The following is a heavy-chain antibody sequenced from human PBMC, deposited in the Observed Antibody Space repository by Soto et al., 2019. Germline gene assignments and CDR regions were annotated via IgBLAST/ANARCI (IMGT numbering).Heavy chain of an antibody. J-gene: IGHJ2*01. CDR2: IYYSGST. V-gene: IGHV4-61*01. CDR1: GGSVSSGSYY. D-gene: IGHD3-22*01. CDR3: ARDRYYYDSSGYRWDWYFDL. Sequence: PSETLSLTCTVSGGSVSSGSYYWSWIRQPPGKGLEWIGYIYYSGSTNYNPSLKSRVTISVDTSKNQFSLKLSSVTAADTAVYYCARDRYYYDSSGYRWDWYFDLWGRGTLVT.